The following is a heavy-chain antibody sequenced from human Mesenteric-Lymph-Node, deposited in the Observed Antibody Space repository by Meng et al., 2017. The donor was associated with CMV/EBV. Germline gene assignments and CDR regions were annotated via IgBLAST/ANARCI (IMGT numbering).Heavy chain of an antibody. CDR3: ARGRSWIQLWLNNWFDP. CDR2: IIPILSIA. CDR1: GTFSSYA. Sequence: GTFSSYAISWVRQAPGQGLEWMGGIIPILSIANYAQKFQGRVTITADKSTSTAYMELSSLRSEDTAVYYCARGRSWIQLWLNNWFDPWGQGTLVTVSS. V-gene: IGHV1-69*10. J-gene: IGHJ5*02. D-gene: IGHD5-18*01.